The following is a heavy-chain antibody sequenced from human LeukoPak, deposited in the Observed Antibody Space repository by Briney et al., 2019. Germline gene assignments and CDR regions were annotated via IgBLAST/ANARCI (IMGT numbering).Heavy chain of an antibody. V-gene: IGHV2-5*01. CDR3: AHRVPYLKYYDT. J-gene: IGHJ3*02. CDR2: IYWNDDK. Sequence: SGPTLVKPTQTLTLTCTFSGFSLSTSGVGVGWIRQPPGKALEWLALIYWNDDKRYSPSLKISLTITKNHPKSLVVLTMTNMDPVDTATYYCAHRVPYLKYYDTWGQGTMVTDSS. CDR1: GFSLSTSGVG. D-gene: IGHD2-21*01.